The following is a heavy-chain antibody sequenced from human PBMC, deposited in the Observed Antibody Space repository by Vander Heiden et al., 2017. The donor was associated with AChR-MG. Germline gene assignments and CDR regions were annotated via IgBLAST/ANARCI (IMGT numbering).Heavy chain of an antibody. Sequence: QLVQSGPEVKELGASVKVSCRASGYTFSNFAITWVRQAPGQGLEWLGWTSAYTGHTNYAQNFQGRVAMTTDTSTSTAYMELRSLRPDDTAIYFCARGGGVATSYWFDYWGQGILVTVSS. CDR2: TSAYTGHT. J-gene: IGHJ4*02. CDR1: GYTFSNFA. D-gene: IGHD5-12*01. V-gene: IGHV1-18*01. CDR3: ARGGGVATSYWFDY.